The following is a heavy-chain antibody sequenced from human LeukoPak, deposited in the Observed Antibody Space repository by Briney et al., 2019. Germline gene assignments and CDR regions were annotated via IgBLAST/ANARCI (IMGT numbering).Heavy chain of an antibody. D-gene: IGHD3-10*01. CDR2: MNPNSGNT. Sequence: ASVKVSCKASGYTFTSYDINWVRQATGQGLEWMGWMNPNSGNTGYAQKFQGRVTMTRNTSISTAYMELSSLRSEDTAVYYCARARPRGVWFGELGSPFDIWGQGTMVTVSS. V-gene: IGHV1-8*01. CDR1: GYTFTSYD. CDR3: ARARPRGVWFGELGSPFDI. J-gene: IGHJ3*02.